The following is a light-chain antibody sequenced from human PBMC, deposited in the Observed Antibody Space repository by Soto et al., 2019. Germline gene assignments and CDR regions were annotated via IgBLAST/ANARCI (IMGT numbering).Light chain of an antibody. Sequence: EIVLTQSPATLSLSPGARATLSCRASQSVSSYLAWYQQKPGQAPRLLIYDASNRATGIPARFSGSGSGTDFTLTISSLAPEDFAVYYCQQRSNWLTFGGGTKVEIK. V-gene: IGKV3-11*01. CDR3: QQRSNWLT. CDR2: DAS. CDR1: QSVSSY. J-gene: IGKJ4*01.